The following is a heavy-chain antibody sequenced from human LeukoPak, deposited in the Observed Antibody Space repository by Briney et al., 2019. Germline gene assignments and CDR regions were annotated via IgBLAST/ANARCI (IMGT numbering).Heavy chain of an antibody. V-gene: IGHV3-33*01. D-gene: IGHD6-19*01. CDR3: ARAAGYSSGWPFDY. CDR1: GFIFSSYG. CDR2: IWHDGSNK. J-gene: IGHJ4*02. Sequence: GGSLRLSCAASGFIFSSYGIHWVRQAPGKGLEWVAVIWHDGSNKYYADSVKGRFTISRDNSKNTLYLQMNSLRAEDTAVYYCARAAGYSSGWPFDYWGQGTLVTVSS.